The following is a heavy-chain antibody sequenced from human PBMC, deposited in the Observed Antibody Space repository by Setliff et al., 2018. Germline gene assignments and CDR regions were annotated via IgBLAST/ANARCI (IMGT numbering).Heavy chain of an antibody. CDR3: ARAPSSSWFSEAFDI. CDR2: INSDGSST. CDR1: GFTFSSYW. Sequence: PGGSLRLSCAASGFTFSSYWRHWVRQAPGKGLVWVSRINSDGSSTSYADSVKGRFTISRDNAKNTLYLQMNRLRAEDTAVYYWARAPSSSWFSEAFDIWGQGTMVTVSS. D-gene: IGHD6-13*01. V-gene: IGHV3-74*01. J-gene: IGHJ3*02.